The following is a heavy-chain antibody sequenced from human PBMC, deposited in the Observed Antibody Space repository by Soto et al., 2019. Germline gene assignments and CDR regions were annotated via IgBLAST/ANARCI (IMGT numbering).Heavy chain of an antibody. CDR2: ISSSGSTI. CDR3: ARHNLGELSLVLPSYYYYYYMDV. V-gene: IGHV3-11*01. CDR1: GFTFSDYY. D-gene: IGHD3-16*02. J-gene: IGHJ6*03. Sequence: QVQLVESGGGLVKPGGSLRLSCAASGFTFSDYYMSWIRQAPGKGLEWVSYISSSGSTIYYADSVKGRFTISRDNPKNSLYLQKNSLRAEDAAVYYCARHNLGELSLVLPSYYYYYYMDVWGKGTTVTVSS.